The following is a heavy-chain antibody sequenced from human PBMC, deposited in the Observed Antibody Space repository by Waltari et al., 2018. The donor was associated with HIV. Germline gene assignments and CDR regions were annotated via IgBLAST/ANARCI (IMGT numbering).Heavy chain of an antibody. J-gene: IGHJ3*02. CDR2: INHSGST. Sequence: QVQLQQWGAGLLKPSETLSLTCAVYGGSFSGYYWSWIRQPPGKGLEWIGEINHSGSTNYTPSLKSRVTISVDTSKNQFSLKLSSVTAADTAVYYCAREPSVAGRRAAFDIWGQGTMVTVSS. D-gene: IGHD6-19*01. CDR3: AREPSVAGRRAAFDI. CDR1: GGSFSGYY. V-gene: IGHV4-34*01.